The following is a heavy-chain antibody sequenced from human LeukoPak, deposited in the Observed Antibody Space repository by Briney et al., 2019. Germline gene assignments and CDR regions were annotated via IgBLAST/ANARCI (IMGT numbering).Heavy chain of an antibody. CDR1: GYTFTSYY. J-gene: IGHJ4*02. CDR3: YDDYVDY. CDR2: INPSGGST. V-gene: IGHV1-46*01. Sequence: ASVKVSCKASGYTFTSYYMHWVRQAPGQGLEWMGIINPSGGSTSYAQKFQGRVAMTRDTSTSTVYMELSSLRSEDAAVYYCYDDYVDYWGQGTLVTVSS. D-gene: IGHD3-3*01.